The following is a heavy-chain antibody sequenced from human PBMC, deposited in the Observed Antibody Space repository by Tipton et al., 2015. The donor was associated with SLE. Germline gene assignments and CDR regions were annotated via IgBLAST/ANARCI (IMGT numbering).Heavy chain of an antibody. V-gene: IGHV5-51*01. CDR1: GYSFTNYW. D-gene: IGHD6-25*01. CDR2: IWPSDSDT. CDR3: ASVRGSGSYSDAFDM. J-gene: IGHJ3*02. Sequence: VQLVQSGAEVKKPGESLKISFEGSGYSFTNYWIVWVRQMPGRGLEWMGIIWPSDSDTTYSPSFQGQITISADKSINTVYLQWSSLKASDTAMYYCASVRGSGSYSDAFDMWGQGTMVTVSS.